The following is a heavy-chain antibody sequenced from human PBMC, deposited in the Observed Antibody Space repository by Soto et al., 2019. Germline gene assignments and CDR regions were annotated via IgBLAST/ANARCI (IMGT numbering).Heavy chain of an antibody. Sequence: EVQLEESGGGLVNTGGSLRLSCAASGFTFSHAWMTWVRQAPEKGLEWVGRIKTKGDGETIDYASSVKDRFTIARDDSKNTVTLLMNSLKTEDTAVYYCTTRIMPVAGSNCDYWGQGVLVTVSS. CDR1: GFTFSHAW. CDR2: IKTKGDGETI. D-gene: IGHD2-15*01. CDR3: TTRIMPVAGSNCDY. J-gene: IGHJ4*02. V-gene: IGHV3-15*01.